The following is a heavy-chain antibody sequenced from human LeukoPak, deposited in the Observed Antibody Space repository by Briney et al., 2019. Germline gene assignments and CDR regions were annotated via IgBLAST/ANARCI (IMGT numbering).Heavy chain of an antibody. CDR3: ARDRSGYSRMDV. D-gene: IGHD3-22*01. CDR2: INHSGST. J-gene: IGHJ6*02. Sequence: PSETLSLTCAVYGGSFSGYYWSWIRQPPGKGLEWIGEINHSGSTNYNPSLKSRVTISVDTSKNQFSLKLSSVTAADTAVYYCARDRSGYSRMDVWGQGTTVTVSS. V-gene: IGHV4-34*01. CDR1: GGSFSGYY.